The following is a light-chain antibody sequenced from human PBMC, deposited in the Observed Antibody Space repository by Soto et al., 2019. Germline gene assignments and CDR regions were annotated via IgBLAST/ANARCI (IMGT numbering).Light chain of an antibody. V-gene: IGKV2-30*01. CDR2: KVS. CDR3: MQGSHWPYT. Sequence: DVVMTQSPLSLPVTLGQPASISCRSSQSLVYVNGNTYLNWFQQRPGQSPRRLLYKVSNRDSGVPDRFSGSGSITDFTLEISRVEAEDVGVYYCMQGSHWPYTFGQGTKLEIK. CDR1: QSLVYVNGNTY. J-gene: IGKJ2*01.